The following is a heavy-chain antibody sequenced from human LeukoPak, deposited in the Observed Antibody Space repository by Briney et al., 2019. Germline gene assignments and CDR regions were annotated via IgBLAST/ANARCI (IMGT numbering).Heavy chain of an antibody. D-gene: IGHD3-10*01. CDR3: ARDWKWFGELSWDY. J-gene: IGHJ4*02. Sequence: ASVKVSCKASGYTFTSYGISWVRQAPGQGLEWMGWISAYNGNTNYAQKLQGRVTMTTDTSTSTAYMELRSLRSDDTAVYYCARDWKWFGELSWDYWGQGTLVTVSS. V-gene: IGHV1-18*04. CDR1: GYTFTSYG. CDR2: ISAYNGNT.